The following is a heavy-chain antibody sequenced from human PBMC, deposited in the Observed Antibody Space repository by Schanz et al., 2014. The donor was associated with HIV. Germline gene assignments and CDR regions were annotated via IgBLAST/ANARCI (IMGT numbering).Heavy chain of an antibody. CDR1: GFTFSSYG. Sequence: QVHLVESGGGVVQPGRSLRLLCVVSGFTFSSYGMHWVRQAPGKGLEWVAVISHDGSNKYYGDSVKGRFIISRDNSKNTLYLQMNSLRDEDTAVYYCAKGASPYHDSSGFYPDYWSQGTLVTVSS. D-gene: IGHD3-22*01. CDR3: AKGASPYHDSSGFYPDY. J-gene: IGHJ4*02. CDR2: ISHDGSNK. V-gene: IGHV3-30*18.